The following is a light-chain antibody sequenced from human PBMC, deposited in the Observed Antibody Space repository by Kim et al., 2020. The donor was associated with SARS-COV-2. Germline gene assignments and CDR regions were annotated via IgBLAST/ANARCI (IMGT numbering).Light chain of an antibody. CDR2: RDD. CDR3: QVWDSNAAI. Sequence: SYELTQPLSVSVALGQTANITCWGNNIGDKNVHWYQRKPGQAPVLVIYRDDSRPSGIPERFSGFNSGNSATLTLSRAQAGDEADYYCQVWDSNAAIFGAGTKVTVL. J-gene: IGLJ1*01. CDR1: NIGDKN. V-gene: IGLV3-9*01.